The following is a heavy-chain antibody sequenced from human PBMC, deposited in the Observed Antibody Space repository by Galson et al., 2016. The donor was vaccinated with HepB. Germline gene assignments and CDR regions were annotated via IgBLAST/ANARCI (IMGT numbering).Heavy chain of an antibody. D-gene: IGHD3-22*01. CDR3: AREVLEGQWVVLEGYFDS. CDR1: GFTFSDYF. J-gene: IGHJ4*02. CDR2: ISSSSAST. Sequence: SLRLSCAASGFTFSDYFMSWIRQAPGKGLEWVSYISSSSASTNYADSVKGRFTISRDNAKNSLYLQMNSLRAEDTAVYYCAREVLEGQWVVLEGYFDSWGQGTLVTVSS. V-gene: IGHV3-11*06.